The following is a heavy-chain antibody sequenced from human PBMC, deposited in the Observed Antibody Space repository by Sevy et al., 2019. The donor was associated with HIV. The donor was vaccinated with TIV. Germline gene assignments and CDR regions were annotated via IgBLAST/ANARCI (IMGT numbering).Heavy chain of an antibody. CDR2: LHSGGSK. J-gene: IGHJ4*02. V-gene: IGHV3-66*01. D-gene: IGHD3-16*01. CDR3: ARSYIRDTYYFDY. Sequence: GGSLRLSCAASGFTVSSNYMSWVRQAPGKGLEWVSVLHSGGSKYYAGSVKGRFTISRDNSKNTLYLQMNSLRAEDTAVYYCARSYIRDTYYFDYWGRGTLVTVSS. CDR1: GFTVSSNY.